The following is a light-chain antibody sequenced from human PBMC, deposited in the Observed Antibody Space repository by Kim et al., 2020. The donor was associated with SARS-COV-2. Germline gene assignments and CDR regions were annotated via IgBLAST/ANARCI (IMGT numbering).Light chain of an antibody. CDR2: GAS. J-gene: IGKJ2*01. V-gene: IGKV3-15*01. CDR1: QVISSN. Sequence: LSMHPGKRSPLCCGASQVISSNTAWYQQKPGQAPRLLIYGASTRATDIPVRFSGSGSGTEFTLTISSLQSEDFVVYYCQQYHNMQTFGQGTKLEI. CDR3: QQYHNMQT.